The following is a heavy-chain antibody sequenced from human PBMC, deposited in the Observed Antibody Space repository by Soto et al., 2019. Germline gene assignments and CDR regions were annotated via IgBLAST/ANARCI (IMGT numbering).Heavy chain of an antibody. CDR2: IYYSGST. V-gene: IGHV4-31*03. CDR1: GGSISSGDYY. CDR3: ARTKTSSTSFHVDY. J-gene: IGHJ4*02. D-gene: IGHD2-2*01. Sequence: QVRLQESGPGLVKPSQTLSLTCTVSGGSISSGDYYWTWISQHPGKGLEWIGYIYYSGSTKHNPSLKSRITISVDTSKNQFSLKLNSVTAADMAVYYCARTKTSSTSFHVDYWGQGTQVTVSS.